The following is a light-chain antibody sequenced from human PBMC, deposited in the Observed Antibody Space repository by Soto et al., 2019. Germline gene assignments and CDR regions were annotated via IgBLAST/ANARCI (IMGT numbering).Light chain of an antibody. CDR1: QSVSSSY. Sequence: EIVLTQSPGTLSVSPGERATLSCRASQSVSSSYLAWYQQKPGQAPRLLIYGASSRATGIPDRFSGSGSGTDFTLTINRLEPEDFAVYYCQQYDSSPLTFGGGTKVEIK. J-gene: IGKJ4*01. CDR2: GAS. V-gene: IGKV3-20*01. CDR3: QQYDSSPLT.